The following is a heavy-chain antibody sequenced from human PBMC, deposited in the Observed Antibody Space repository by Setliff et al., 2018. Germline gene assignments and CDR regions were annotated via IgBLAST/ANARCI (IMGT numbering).Heavy chain of an antibody. CDR3: ARDLDYQYYYETSGRDAFDI. D-gene: IGHD3-22*01. J-gene: IGHJ3*02. V-gene: IGHV1-18*04. Sequence: ASVKVSCKASGYTFTGYYIHWVRQAPGQGLEWMGWMNPNSGNTGYAQKLQGRVTMTTDTSTSTAYMELRSLRSDDTAVYYCARDLDYQYYYETSGRDAFDIWGLGTMVTVSS. CDR1: GYTFTGYY. CDR2: MNPNSGNT.